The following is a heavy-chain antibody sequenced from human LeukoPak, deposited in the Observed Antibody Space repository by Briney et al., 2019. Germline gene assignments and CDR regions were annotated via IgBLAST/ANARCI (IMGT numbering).Heavy chain of an antibody. J-gene: IGHJ4*02. CDR2: IYYSGSP. D-gene: IGHD1-1*01. Sequence: SETLSLTCAVYGGSISSNNYYWGWIRQPPGKGLEWIGSIYYSGSPYYNPSLKSRVTISVDTSKNQFSLRLSSVTAADTAVYYCATWRTAKTGFDYWGQGTLVTVSS. V-gene: IGHV4-39*01. CDR1: GGSISSNNYY. CDR3: ATWRTAKTGFDY.